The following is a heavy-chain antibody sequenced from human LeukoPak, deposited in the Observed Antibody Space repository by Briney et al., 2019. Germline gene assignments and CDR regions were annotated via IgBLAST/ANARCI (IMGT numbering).Heavy chain of an antibody. Sequence: GESLRLSCAASGFTFTTYWMTWVRQAPGKGLEWVANINQDGTEKYYVDSVKGRFTISRDNAKNSLYLQMNSLRAEDTAVYYCARDSLRWDPQTFDYWGQGTLVTVSS. CDR3: ARDSLRWDPQTFDY. V-gene: IGHV3-7*01. CDR1: GFTFTTYW. J-gene: IGHJ4*02. CDR2: INQDGTEK. D-gene: IGHD4-23*01.